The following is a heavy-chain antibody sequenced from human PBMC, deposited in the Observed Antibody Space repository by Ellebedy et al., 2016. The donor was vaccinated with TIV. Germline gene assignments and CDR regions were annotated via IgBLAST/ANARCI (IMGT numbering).Heavy chain of an antibody. CDR3: ARVYFSAATEHGMDV. CDR1: GYTFTSYG. CDR2: ISTYTGST. V-gene: IGHV1-18*01. D-gene: IGHD6-13*01. J-gene: IGHJ6*02. Sequence: AASVKVSCKASGYTFTSYGISWARQAPGQGLEWMGWISTYTGSTNYAQELQGRVTMTRDTSTSTAYMELRGLRSDDTAVYYCARVYFSAATEHGMDVWGQGTTVTVSS.